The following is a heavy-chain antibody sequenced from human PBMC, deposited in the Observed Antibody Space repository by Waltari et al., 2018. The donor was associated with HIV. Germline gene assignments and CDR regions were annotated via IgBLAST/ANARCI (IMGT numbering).Heavy chain of an antibody. CDR2: ISYDGHNK. V-gene: IGHV3-30*18. J-gene: IGHJ6*02. Sequence: QLQLEGSGGGVVRSGRSLRLTCVASGFNFSPLDRHWVRQAPGKGLEWVAVISYDGHNKQYADSVKGRFTISRDNSNSTLFLQMSSLRPDDTAVYFCAKDLVTRAFFYFYGMHVWGQGTTVTVSS. D-gene: IGHD3-10*01. CDR1: GFNFSPLD. CDR3: AKDLVTRAFFYFYGMHV.